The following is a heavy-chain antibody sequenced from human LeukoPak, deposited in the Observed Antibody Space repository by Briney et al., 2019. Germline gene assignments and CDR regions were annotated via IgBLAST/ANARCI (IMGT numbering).Heavy chain of an antibody. CDR2: IKDDGREK. Sequence: GGSLRLSCAASGFTFSNYWMAWVRQAPGKGLEWVANIKDDGREKFYVDSVKGRFTISRDNAKNSLFLQTNSLRSEDTAMYFCARISMRSFDYWGQGTLVTVSS. CDR1: GFTFSNYW. J-gene: IGHJ4*02. D-gene: IGHD3-22*01. V-gene: IGHV3-7*01. CDR3: ARISMRSFDY.